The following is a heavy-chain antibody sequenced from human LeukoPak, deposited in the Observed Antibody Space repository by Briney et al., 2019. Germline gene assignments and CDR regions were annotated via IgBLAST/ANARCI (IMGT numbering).Heavy chain of an antibody. CDR2: IYSGGST. J-gene: IGHJ4*02. CDR1: GFTVSSNY. V-gene: IGHV3-53*01. D-gene: IGHD3-3*01. Sequence: PGGSLRLSCAASGFTVSSNYMSWVRQAPGKGLEWVSVIYSGGSTYYADSVKGRFTISRDNSKNTLYLQMNSLRAEDTAVYYCARDNYDFWSGTHYSDYWGQGTLVTVSS. CDR3: ARDNYDFWSGTHYSDY.